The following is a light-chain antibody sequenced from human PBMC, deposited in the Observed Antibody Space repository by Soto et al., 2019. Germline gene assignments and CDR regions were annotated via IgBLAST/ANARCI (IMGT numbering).Light chain of an antibody. J-gene: IGKJ4*01. CDR1: QSVSRSF. CDR2: RTS. V-gene: IGKV3-20*01. Sequence: EIVLTQSPDTLSLSPGERVTLSCRASQSVSRSFLAWYQQKPGQAPRLLIYRTSSRPTDIPERFTGSGSGTDFTLTISRLEPEDFAVYYCQQYERAPLTFGGEAKEEI. CDR3: QQYERAPLT.